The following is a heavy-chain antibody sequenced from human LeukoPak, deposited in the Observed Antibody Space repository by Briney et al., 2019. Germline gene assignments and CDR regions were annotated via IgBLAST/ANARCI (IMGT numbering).Heavy chain of an antibody. CDR1: GFTFSTYT. J-gene: IGHJ4*02. CDR2: ISGAGSGT. Sequence: GGSLTLSCAASGFTFSTYTMNWVRQAPGKGLEWVSAISGAGSGTYYADFVKGRFSISRDNSKNTLYLQMNSLRAEDTAAYYCAKGTERYREVSSFDSWGQGTLVTVSS. D-gene: IGHD3-10*01. V-gene: IGHV3-23*01. CDR3: AKGTERYREVSSFDS.